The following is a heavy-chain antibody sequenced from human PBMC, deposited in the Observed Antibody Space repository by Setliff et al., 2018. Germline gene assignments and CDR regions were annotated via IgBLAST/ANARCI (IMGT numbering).Heavy chain of an antibody. V-gene: IGHV1-69*10. CDR1: GGTFSSYA. J-gene: IGHJ4*02. D-gene: IGHD6-19*01. Sequence: SVKVSCKASGGTFSSYAISWVRQAPGQGLEWMGGIIPILGIANYAQKFQGRVTITADKSTSTAYMELSSLRSEDTAVYYCARDRRDRYSSDWYPSHWGQGTLVAVSS. CDR3: ARDRRDRYSSDWYPSH. CDR2: IIPILGIA.